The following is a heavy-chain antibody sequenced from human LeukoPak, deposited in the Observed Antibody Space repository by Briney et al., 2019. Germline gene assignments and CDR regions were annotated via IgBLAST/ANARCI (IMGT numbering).Heavy chain of an antibody. CDR2: IDPTGGST. Sequence: ASVKVSCKASGYTFPSYFMHWVRQAPGQGLEWMGIIDPTGGSTTYAQKFQGRVTMTRDTSTSTVYMELSSLRSDDTAVYYCARTAARRFDYWGQGTLVTVSS. V-gene: IGHV1-46*01. CDR1: GYTFPSYF. J-gene: IGHJ4*02. D-gene: IGHD6-6*01. CDR3: ARTAARRFDY.